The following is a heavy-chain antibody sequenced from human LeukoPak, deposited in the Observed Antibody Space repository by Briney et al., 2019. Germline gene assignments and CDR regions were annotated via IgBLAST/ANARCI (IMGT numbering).Heavy chain of an antibody. Sequence: PGGSLRLSCAASGFTFTTFTMNWVGPPQGKGLEWVSIIGSSGGGIHYADSVKGRFTISRDNSKNALYLQMNSLRVEDTAVYYCAIDPNWGTHSWGQGVLVTVSS. D-gene: IGHD7-27*01. J-gene: IGHJ4*02. CDR3: AIDPNWGTHS. CDR1: GFTFTTFT. CDR2: IGSSGGGI. V-gene: IGHV3-23*01.